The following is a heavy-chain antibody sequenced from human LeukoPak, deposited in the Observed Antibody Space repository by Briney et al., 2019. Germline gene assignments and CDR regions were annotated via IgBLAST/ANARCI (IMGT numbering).Heavy chain of an antibody. Sequence: GGSLRLSCAASGFTFSTYAMHWVRQAPGKGLEWVAIILYDGNNKYYGDSVKGRFTISRDNSKNTLYLQMNSLRDEDTAVYYCARDEIRQAYYYMDVWGKGTTVTVSS. CDR3: ARDEIRQAYYYMDV. CDR2: ILYDGNNK. J-gene: IGHJ6*03. V-gene: IGHV3-30*04. CDR1: GFTFSTYA.